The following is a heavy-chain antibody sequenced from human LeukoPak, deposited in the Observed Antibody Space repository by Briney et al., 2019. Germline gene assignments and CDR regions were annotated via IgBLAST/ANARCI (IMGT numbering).Heavy chain of an antibody. Sequence: SVKVSCKSSGGTFSSYAISWVRQAPGQGLEWMGGIIPIFGTANYAQKFQGRVTITMDESTSTAYMELSSLRSEDTAVYYCAISGGYDSPFDYWAQGTLVTVSS. CDR3: AISGGYDSPFDY. J-gene: IGHJ4*02. D-gene: IGHD5-12*01. CDR2: IIPIFGTA. CDR1: GGTFSSYA. V-gene: IGHV1-69*05.